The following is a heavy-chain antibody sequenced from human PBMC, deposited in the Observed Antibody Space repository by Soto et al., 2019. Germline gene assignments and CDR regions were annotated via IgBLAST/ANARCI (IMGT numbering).Heavy chain of an antibody. J-gene: IGHJ5*02. CDR3: AKDRGEYSSSSTHWFDP. CDR1: GFTFSSYG. V-gene: IGHV3-30*18. CDR2: ISYDGSNK. Sequence: GWSLRLSCAASGFTFSSYGMHWVRQAPGKGLEWVAVISYDGSNKYYADSVKGRFTISRDNSKNTLYLQMNSLRAEDTAVYYCAKDRGEYSSSSTHWFDPWGQGTLVTVSS. D-gene: IGHD6-6*01.